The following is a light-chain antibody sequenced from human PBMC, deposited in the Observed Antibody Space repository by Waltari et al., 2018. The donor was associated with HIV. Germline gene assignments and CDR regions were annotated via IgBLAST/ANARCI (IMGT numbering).Light chain of an antibody. V-gene: IGKV1-5*03. CDR2: KAS. CDR1: QTISSW. CDR3: QQYKSFTWT. Sequence: DIQMTQSTSTLSASVGDRVTITCRASQTISSWLAWYQQKPGKAPKLLIYKASTLESGVPSRFSGSGSGTEVTLTISSLQPDDFATYYCQQYKSFTWTFGRGTKVEIK. J-gene: IGKJ1*01.